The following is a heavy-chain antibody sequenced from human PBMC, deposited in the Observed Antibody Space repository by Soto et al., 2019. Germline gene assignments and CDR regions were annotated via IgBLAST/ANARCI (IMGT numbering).Heavy chain of an antibody. CDR1: GFRFSDYS. V-gene: IGHV3-48*01. CDR3: AKDFTAYLSSWFHL. Sequence: PGGSLRLSCAASGFRFSDYSMNWVRQAPGKRPEWVSYISSSSFTIHYADTVKGRFTISRDNSKNTFYLHMSSLRAEDTAIYYCAKDFTAYLSSWFHLWGQGTLVTVSS. J-gene: IGHJ5*02. D-gene: IGHD6-13*01. CDR2: ISSSSFTI.